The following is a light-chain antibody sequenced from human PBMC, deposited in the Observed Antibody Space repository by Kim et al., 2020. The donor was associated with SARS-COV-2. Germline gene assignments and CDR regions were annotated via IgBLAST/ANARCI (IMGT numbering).Light chain of an antibody. J-gene: IGLJ3*02. Sequence: LTQPASVSGSPGQSITISCTGTSSDVGSYNLVSWYQQHPGKAPKLMIYEGSKRPSGVSNRFSGSKSGNTASLTISGLQAEDEADYYCCSYAGSNWVFGGGTKLTVL. V-gene: IGLV2-23*01. CDR2: EGS. CDR1: SSDVGSYNL. CDR3: CSYAGSNWV.